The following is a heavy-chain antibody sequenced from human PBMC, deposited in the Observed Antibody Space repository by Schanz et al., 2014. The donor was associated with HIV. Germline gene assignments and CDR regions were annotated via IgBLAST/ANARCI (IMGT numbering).Heavy chain of an antibody. Sequence: QLQLQESGSGLVKPSQTLSLTCAVSGGSLSSGGSYSWSWVRKPPGKGLEWIGHIYHTGGASYTPSLKSRVTMSVDKSKTQLSLKLTFVTAADTAVYYCARGPSGGLTPSRGMDVWGQGTTVTVSS. D-gene: IGHD1-26*01. V-gene: IGHV4-30-2*01. CDR1: GGSLSSGGSYS. J-gene: IGHJ6*02. CDR3: ARGPSGGLTPSRGMDV. CDR2: IYHTGGA.